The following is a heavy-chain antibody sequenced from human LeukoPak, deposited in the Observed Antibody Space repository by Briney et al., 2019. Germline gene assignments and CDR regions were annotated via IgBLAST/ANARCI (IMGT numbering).Heavy chain of an antibody. V-gene: IGHV3-74*01. CDR2: INNDGSTK. CDR3: ARDRGYPDSFNI. CDR1: GFTFSSYG. D-gene: IGHD3-10*01. Sequence: GRSLRLSCAASGFTFSSYGMHWVRQPPGKGLVWLSHINNDGSTKVYADSVKGRFTISRDNAKNTLYLQMNSLRADDTAVYYCARDRGYPDSFNIWGEGTMVTVSS. J-gene: IGHJ3*02.